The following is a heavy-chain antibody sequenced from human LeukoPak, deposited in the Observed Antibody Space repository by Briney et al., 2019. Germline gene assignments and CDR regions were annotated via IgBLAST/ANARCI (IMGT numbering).Heavy chain of an antibody. J-gene: IGHJ5*02. CDR3: ARASGGYFNNWFDP. CDR2: IYYTGST. V-gene: IGHV4-59*01. Sequence: KPSETLSLTCTVSGGSLSTYYWSWIRQPPGKGLEWMGYIYYTGSTNYNPSLKSRVTILVDTSRNQFSLRLSSVTAADTAVYYCARASGGYFNNWFDPWGQGTLVTVSS. D-gene: IGHD3-22*01. CDR1: GGSLSTYY.